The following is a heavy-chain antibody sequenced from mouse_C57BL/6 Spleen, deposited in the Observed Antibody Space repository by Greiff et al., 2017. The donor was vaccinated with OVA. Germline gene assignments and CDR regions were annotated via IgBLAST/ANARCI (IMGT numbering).Heavy chain of an antibody. CDR1: GYTFTSYW. J-gene: IGHJ2*01. V-gene: IGHV1-55*01. CDR2: IYPGSGST. CDR3: ARSEYRDRDFDY. D-gene: IGHD2-14*01. Sequence: QVQLQQPGAELVKPGASVKMSCKASGYTFTSYWVTWVKQRPGQGLEWIGDIYPGSGSTNYNEKFKSKATLTVDTSSSTAYMQLSSLTSEDSAVYYCARSEYRDRDFDYWGQGTTLTVSS.